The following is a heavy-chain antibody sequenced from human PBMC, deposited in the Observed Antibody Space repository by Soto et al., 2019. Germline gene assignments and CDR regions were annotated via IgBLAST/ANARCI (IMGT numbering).Heavy chain of an antibody. CDR3: TKDEAGSPFRY. CDR1: GGSMKTTNW. CDR2: VFHSGIT. V-gene: IGHV4-4*02. J-gene: IGHJ4*02. D-gene: IGHD3-10*01. Sequence: VQLRESGPGQVKTSGTLSLTCAVSGGSMKTTNWWSWVRQPPAKGLEWIGEVFHSGITRYNPSLKSRATVSVDTSKIQFFLNLASVTAADTAVYYCTKDEAGSPFRYWGQGALVTVSS.